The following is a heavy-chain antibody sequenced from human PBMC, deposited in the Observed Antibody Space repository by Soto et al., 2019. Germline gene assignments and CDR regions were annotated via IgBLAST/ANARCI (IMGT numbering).Heavy chain of an antibody. CDR2: IYYSWST. J-gene: IGHJ4*02. CDR3: ARRTVNIRTFYSGLKTHCFDY. D-gene: IGHD6-19*01. V-gene: IGHV4-39*01. Sequence: SETLSLTCAVSGDSMSSSDYYWGWIRQPPGKGLERIGSIYYSWSTYYNQSLQSRVAISVDTSKNQFFLKLKSVTAADTAIYYCARRTVNIRTFYSGLKTHCFDYWGQGAPVTVSS. CDR1: GDSMSSSDYY.